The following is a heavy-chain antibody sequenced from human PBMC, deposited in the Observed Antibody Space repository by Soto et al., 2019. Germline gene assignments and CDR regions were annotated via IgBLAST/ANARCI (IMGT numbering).Heavy chain of an antibody. Sequence: QVQLVQSGAEVKKPGASVKVSCKASEYTFTSYDITWVRQATGQGLEWMGWMNPNSGNTGYAQKFQGRVTXXRXTXXSTAYMELSSLRSEDTAVYYCARGQTTVARTGFGYWGQGTLVTVSS. D-gene: IGHD4-17*01. CDR3: ARGQTTVARTGFGY. CDR2: MNPNSGNT. CDR1: EYTFTSYD. V-gene: IGHV1-8*01. J-gene: IGHJ4*02.